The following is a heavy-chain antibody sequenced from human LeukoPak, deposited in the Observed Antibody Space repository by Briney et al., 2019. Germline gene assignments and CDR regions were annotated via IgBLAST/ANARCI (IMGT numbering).Heavy chain of an antibody. CDR3: AKGPPPDRYCSRTSCPLDY. J-gene: IGHJ4*02. CDR1: GGSFSGSY. Sequence: QPSETLSLTCAVYGGSFSGSYWTWIRQPPGKGLEWVSIIYSGGSTFSADSVKGRFTISRDNSKNTLFLQMNSLRVEDTAVYYCAKGPPPDRYCSRTSCPLDYWGQGTLVTVSS. D-gene: IGHD2-2*01. CDR2: IYSGGST. V-gene: IGHV3-66*01.